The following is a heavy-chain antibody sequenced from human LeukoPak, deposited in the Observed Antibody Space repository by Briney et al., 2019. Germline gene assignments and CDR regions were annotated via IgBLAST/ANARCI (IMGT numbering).Heavy chain of an antibody. J-gene: IGHJ6*03. CDR3: AKDSYCSSTSCPPGGYYYYYYMDV. V-gene: IGHV3-23*01. CDR1: GFTFSNYG. Sequence: GGSLRLSCAASGFTFSNYGMSWVRQAPGKGLEWVSGISGSGDSTYYADSVKGRFTISRDNSKNTLYLQMNSLRAEDTAVYYCAKDSYCSSTSCPPGGYYYYYYMDVWGKGTTVTISS. CDR2: ISGSGDST. D-gene: IGHD2-2*01.